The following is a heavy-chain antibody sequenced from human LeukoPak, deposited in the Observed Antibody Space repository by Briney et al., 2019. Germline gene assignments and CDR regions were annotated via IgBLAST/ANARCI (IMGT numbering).Heavy chain of an antibody. CDR1: GDSISRSLYY. V-gene: IGHV4-39*01. CDR2: IYSSGNT. D-gene: IGHD3-3*01. CDR3: ARHSGLRSPFDP. Sequence: SETLSLTCTVSGDSISRSLYYWGWIRQPPGRDLEWIGSIYSSGNTYYNPSLESRVTISVDTSKNQLSLKLTSATAADTSVYYCARHSGLRSPFDPWGQGTLVTVSS. J-gene: IGHJ5*02.